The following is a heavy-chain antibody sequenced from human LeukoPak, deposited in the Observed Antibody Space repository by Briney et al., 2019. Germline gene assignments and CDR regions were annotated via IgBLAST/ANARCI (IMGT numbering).Heavy chain of an antibody. D-gene: IGHD6-13*01. CDR3: ARGRVSSSSWSSTYYYSFYMDV. Sequence: SETLSLTCSVSGDSISMHYWSWVRQPPGKGVGWGGYIYHTGSTNYNPSLHSRLTISRDTSKNHFSLELSSVTAADTAVYFCARGRVSSSSWSSTYYYSFYMDVWGKGTTVTVSS. J-gene: IGHJ6*03. CDR2: IYHTGST. CDR1: GDSISMHY. V-gene: IGHV4-59*11.